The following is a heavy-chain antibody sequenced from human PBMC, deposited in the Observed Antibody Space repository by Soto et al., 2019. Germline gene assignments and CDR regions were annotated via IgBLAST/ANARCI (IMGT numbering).Heavy chain of an antibody. J-gene: IGHJ6*02. V-gene: IGHV4-31*03. Sequence: QVQLQESGPGLVKPSQTLSLTCTVSGGSISSGGYYWSWIRQHPGKGLEWIGYIYYSGSTYYNPSLKSRVTISVDTSKSQFSLKLSSVTAADTAVYYCARENRGYYGSGSYGPYYYYYYGMDVWGQGTTVTVSS. CDR1: GGSISSGGYY. D-gene: IGHD3-10*01. CDR3: ARENRGYYGSGSYGPYYYYYYGMDV. CDR2: IYYSGST.